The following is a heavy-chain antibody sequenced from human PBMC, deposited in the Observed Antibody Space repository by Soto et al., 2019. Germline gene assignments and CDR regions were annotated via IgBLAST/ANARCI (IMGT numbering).Heavy chain of an antibody. D-gene: IGHD3-16*01. Sequence: QVQLVQSGAEVKKPGSSVKVSCKASGGTFSSYTISGMRQAPGQGLKWMGSIIPILGIANYAKKFHGSVTIPTERSPFTANMAMSNPRCEDTPVYYCARERSVELGLALYYGYRVVLGKETTLTVSS. J-gene: IGHJ6*03. CDR3: ARERSVELGLALYYGYRVV. V-gene: IGHV1-69*08. CDR1: GGTFSSYT. CDR2: IIPILGIA.